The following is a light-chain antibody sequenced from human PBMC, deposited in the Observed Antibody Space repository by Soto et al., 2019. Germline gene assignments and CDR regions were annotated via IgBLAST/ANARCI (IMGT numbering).Light chain of an antibody. CDR1: TGAVTSGHF. Sequence: QAVVTQEPSLTVSPGGTVTLTCASSTGAVTSGHFHYWFQQKPGQAPRTLIYDTTNKHSWTPARFSGSLLGGKAALTLSGAQPDDEADYYCLLSYSGARVFGGGTKLTVL. CDR3: LLSYSGARV. CDR2: DTT. J-gene: IGLJ3*02. V-gene: IGLV7-46*01.